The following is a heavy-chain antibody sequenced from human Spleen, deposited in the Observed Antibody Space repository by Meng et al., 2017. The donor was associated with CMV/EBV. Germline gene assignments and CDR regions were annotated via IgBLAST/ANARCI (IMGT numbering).Heavy chain of an antibody. Sequence: GGSLRLSCAASGITFSNYAMSWVRQAPGKGPEWVSRISGSGVATWYEDSVKGRFTSSRDNSKSPLYRQMNSRRAEDTAVYYCAKDRSSGYTTLDYWGQGTLVTVSS. CDR2: ISGSGVAT. CDR1: GITFSNYA. D-gene: IGHD3-22*01. V-gene: IGHV3-23*01. J-gene: IGHJ4*02. CDR3: AKDRSSGYTTLDY.